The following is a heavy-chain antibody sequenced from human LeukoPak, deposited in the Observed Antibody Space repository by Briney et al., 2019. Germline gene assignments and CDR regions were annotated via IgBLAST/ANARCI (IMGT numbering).Heavy chain of an antibody. CDR3: ATRGLPYYDSSGYYRR. Sequence: PGGSLRLSCAASGFTFSGSAMHWVRQASGKGLEWVGRIRSKANSYATAYAASVKGRFTISRDDSKNTAYLQMNSLKTEDTAVYYCATRGLPYYDSSGYYRRWGQGTLVTVSS. J-gene: IGHJ4*02. CDR2: IRSKANSYAT. CDR1: GFTFSGSA. V-gene: IGHV3-73*01. D-gene: IGHD3-22*01.